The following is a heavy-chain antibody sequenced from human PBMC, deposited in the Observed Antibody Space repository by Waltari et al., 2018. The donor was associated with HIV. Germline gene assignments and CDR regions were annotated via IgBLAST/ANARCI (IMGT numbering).Heavy chain of an antibody. D-gene: IGHD3-16*01. Sequence: EVQLVESGGGLVQPGGSLRVSCAASGFTVSASAIHWVRQASGKGLEWVGRIRSRGNRYATAYGASVKGRFTVSRDDSKNTAYLQMNNLKTEDTAVYYCTRALAYWGQGTLVTVSP. J-gene: IGHJ4*02. V-gene: IGHV3-73*02. CDR1: GFTVSASA. CDR2: IRSRGNRYAT. CDR3: TRALAY.